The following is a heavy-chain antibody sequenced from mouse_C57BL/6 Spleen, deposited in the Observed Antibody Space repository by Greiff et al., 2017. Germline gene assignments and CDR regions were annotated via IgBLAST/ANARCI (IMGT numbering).Heavy chain of an antibody. D-gene: IGHD2-1*01. J-gene: IGHJ4*01. CDR1: GFTFSDYG. Sequence: EVQRVESGGGLVKPGGSLKLSCAASGFTFSDYGMHWVRQAPEKGLEWVAYISSGSCTIYYADTVQGRFTISRDNAKNTLFLQMTSLRSEDTAMYYCASGNCYGNENAMDDWGKGTSVTVSS. CDR3: ASGNCYGNENAMDD. V-gene: IGHV5-17*01. CDR2: ISSGSCTI.